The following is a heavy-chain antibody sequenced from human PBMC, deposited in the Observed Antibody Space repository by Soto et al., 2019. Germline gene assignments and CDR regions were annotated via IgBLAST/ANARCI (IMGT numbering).Heavy chain of an antibody. D-gene: IGHD5-12*01. Sequence: QVQRVESGGGVALPGRSLRLSCAASGITLRNYGMHCFRQAPGKGLEWLAVISSDGSNTFYADSVKGRLTISRDNSKCTPYLQLDSLRPEETAVYFCAASGRGDNSGAHHAYYGMDTWGQGTTVTVSS. V-gene: IGHV3-30*03. CDR3: AASGRGDNSGAHHAYYGMDT. CDR2: ISSDGSNT. CDR1: GITLRNYG. J-gene: IGHJ6*02.